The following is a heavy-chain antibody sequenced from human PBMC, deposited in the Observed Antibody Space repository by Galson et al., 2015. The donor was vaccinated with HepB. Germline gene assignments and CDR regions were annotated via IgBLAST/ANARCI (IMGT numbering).Heavy chain of an antibody. CDR1: GYTFTSYG. CDR2: ISAYNGNT. Sequence: SVKVSCKASGYTFTSYGISWVRQAPGQGLEWMGWISAYNGNTNYAQKLQGRVTMTTDTSTSTAYMELRSLRSDDTAVYYCARAAAAGAIYYYYYMDVWGKGTTVTVSS. J-gene: IGHJ6*03. V-gene: IGHV1-18*01. D-gene: IGHD6-13*01. CDR3: ARAAAAGAIYYYYYMDV.